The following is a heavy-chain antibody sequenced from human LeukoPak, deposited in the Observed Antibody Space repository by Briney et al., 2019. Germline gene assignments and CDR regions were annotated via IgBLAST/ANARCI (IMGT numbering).Heavy chain of an antibody. CDR2: IYYSGST. CDR3: ASTKRRDGYNYFDY. V-gene: IGHV4-59*08. D-gene: IGHD5-24*01. CDR1: GASISSYY. Sequence: SQTLSLTCTVSGASISSYYWSWIRQPPGKGLEWLGYIYYSGSTNYNPSLKSRVTISVDTSKNQFSLKLSSVTAADTAVYYCASTKRRDGYNYFDYWGQGTLVTVSS. J-gene: IGHJ4*02.